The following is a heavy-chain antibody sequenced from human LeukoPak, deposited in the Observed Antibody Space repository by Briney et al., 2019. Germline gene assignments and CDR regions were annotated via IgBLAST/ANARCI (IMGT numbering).Heavy chain of an antibody. D-gene: IGHD3-9*01. CDR1: GYTFTGYY. CDR2: INPNSGGT. CDR3: ARALRYFDWFDY. J-gene: IGHJ4*02. Sequence: ASVKVSCKASGYTFTGYYKHWVRQAPGQGLEWMGWINPNSGGTNYAQKFQGRVTMTRDTSISTAYMELSRLRSDDTAVYYCARALRYFDWFDYWGQGTLVTVSS. V-gene: IGHV1-2*02.